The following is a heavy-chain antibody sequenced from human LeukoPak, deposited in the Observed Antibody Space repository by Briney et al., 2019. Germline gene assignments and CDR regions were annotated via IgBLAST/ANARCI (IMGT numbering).Heavy chain of an antibody. V-gene: IGHV3-23*01. D-gene: IGHD1-26*01. CDR2: ISGSGGST. Sequence: GGSLRLSCAASGITVSTNYMNWVRQAPGKGLEWVSGISGSGGSTYYADSVKGRFTISRDNAKNTLYLQMNSLRAEDTAVYYCARDTLTEYSGSYFGGGAREGHYYYGMDVWGQGTTVTVSS. CDR1: GITVSTNY. J-gene: IGHJ6*02. CDR3: ARDTLTEYSGSYFGGGAREGHYYYGMDV.